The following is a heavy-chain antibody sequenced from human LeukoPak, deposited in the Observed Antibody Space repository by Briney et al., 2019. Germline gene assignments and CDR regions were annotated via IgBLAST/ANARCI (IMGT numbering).Heavy chain of an antibody. Sequence: PGGSLRLSCAAFGFTFDDYAMHWVRQAPGKGLEWVSGISWNSGTIGYADSVKGRFTISRDNAKNSLYLQMNILKPENTAIYYCARSEDGLTYWGQGALVTISS. CDR1: GFTFDDYA. J-gene: IGHJ4*02. CDR3: ARSEDGLTY. V-gene: IGHV3-9*01. D-gene: IGHD3-10*01. CDR2: ISWNSGTI.